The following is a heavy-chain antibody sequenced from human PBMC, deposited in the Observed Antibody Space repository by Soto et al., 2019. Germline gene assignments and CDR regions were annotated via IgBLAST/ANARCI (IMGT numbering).Heavy chain of an antibody. V-gene: IGHV4-39*01. CDR2: IYYSGST. CDR1: GGSISSSSYY. CDR3: ARLPSDYGDYVNGAYYYYYYMDV. J-gene: IGHJ6*03. D-gene: IGHD4-17*01. Sequence: SETLSLTCTVSGGSISSSSYYWGWIRQPPGKGLEWIGSIYYSGSTYYNPSLKSRVTISVDTSKNQFSLKLSSVTAADTAVYYCARLPSDYGDYVNGAYYYYYYMDVWGKGTTVT.